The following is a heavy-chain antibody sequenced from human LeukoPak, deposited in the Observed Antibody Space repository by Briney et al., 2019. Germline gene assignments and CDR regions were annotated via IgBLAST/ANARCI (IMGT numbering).Heavy chain of an antibody. J-gene: IGHJ4*02. CDR1: GFSFSSVW. CDR3: AKGYSDGSGSERY. D-gene: IGHD3-10*01. V-gene: IGHV3-7*02. CDR2: IKEDGSKK. Sequence: GGSLRLSCAASGFSFSSVWMGWVRQVSGKGLEWVANIKEDGSKKQYVESLKGRFPIARDNAKNTLYLQMNSLRAEDTAVYYCAKGYSDGSGSERYWGQGTLVTVSS.